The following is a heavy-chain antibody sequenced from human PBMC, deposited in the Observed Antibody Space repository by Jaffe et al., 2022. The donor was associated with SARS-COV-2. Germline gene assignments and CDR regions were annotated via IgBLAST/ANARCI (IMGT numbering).Heavy chain of an antibody. Sequence: EVQLVESGGGLVQPGRSLRLSCAASGFTFDDYAMHWVRQAPGKGLEWVSGISWNSGSIGYADSVKGRFTISRDNAKNSLYLQMNSLRAEDTALYYCAKDRNFGLATVTSGGGMDVWGQGTTVTVSS. D-gene: IGHD4-4*01. CDR2: ISWNSGSI. J-gene: IGHJ6*02. V-gene: IGHV3-9*01. CDR1: GFTFDDYA. CDR3: AKDRNFGLATVTSGGGMDV.